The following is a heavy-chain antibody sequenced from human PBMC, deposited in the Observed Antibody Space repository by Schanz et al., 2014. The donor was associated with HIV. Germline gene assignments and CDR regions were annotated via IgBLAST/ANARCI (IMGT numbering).Heavy chain of an antibody. CDR2: MNPNSGNT. J-gene: IGHJ6*02. V-gene: IGHV1-8*01. D-gene: IGHD5-12*01. Sequence: QVHLVQSGAEVKKPGASVKVSCKASGYTFTSYDINWVRQATGQGLEWMGWMNPNSGNTGFAQKFQGRVTMTRNTSINTAYMEVSGLKSEDTAVYYCARKMSISNQWLRALYSNYGMDVWGRGTLVTVSS. CDR1: GYTFTSYD. CDR3: ARKMSISNQWLRALYSNYGMDV.